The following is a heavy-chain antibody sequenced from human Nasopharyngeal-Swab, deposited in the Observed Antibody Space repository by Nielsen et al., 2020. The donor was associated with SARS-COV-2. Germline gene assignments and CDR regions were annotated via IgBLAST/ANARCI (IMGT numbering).Heavy chain of an antibody. D-gene: IGHD5-24*01. V-gene: IGHV4-30-2*01. J-gene: IGHJ4*02. CDR1: GGSISSGGYS. CDR3: AREGMATTTPY. Sequence: SETLSLTCAVSGGSISSGGYSWSWIRQPPGKGLEWIGYIYHSGSTYYNPSLKSRVTISVDRSKNQFSLKLSSVTAADTAVYYCAREGMATTTPYWGQGTLVTVSS. CDR2: IYHSGST.